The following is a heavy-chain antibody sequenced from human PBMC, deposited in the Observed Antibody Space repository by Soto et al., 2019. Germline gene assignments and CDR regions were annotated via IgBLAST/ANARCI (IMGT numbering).Heavy chain of an antibody. V-gene: IGHV1-69*02. CDR1: GGTFSSYT. J-gene: IGHJ4*02. D-gene: IGHD1-26*01. CDR3: ARTRSYSGSYDY. Sequence: QVQLVQSGAEVKKPGSSVKVSCKASGGTFSSYTISWVRQAPGQGLEWMGRIIPILGIANYAQKFQGRVTITADKSPGTAYMELSSLRSEDTAVYYCARTRSYSGSYDYWGQGTLVTVSS. CDR2: IIPILGIA.